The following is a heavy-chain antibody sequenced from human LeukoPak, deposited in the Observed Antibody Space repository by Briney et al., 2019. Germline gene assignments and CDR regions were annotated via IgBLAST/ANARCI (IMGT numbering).Heavy chain of an antibody. D-gene: IGHD3-10*01. CDR2: IRYDGSNK. Sequence: PGGSLRLSCAASGFTFNVYGVHWVRLAPGKGLEWVAFIRYDGSNKYYADSVKGRFTISRDNSKNTLYLQMNSLRAEDTAVYYCAKNSRGSGSTIDYWGQGTLVTVSS. V-gene: IGHV3-30*02. CDR1: GFTFNVYG. J-gene: IGHJ4*02. CDR3: AKNSRGSGSTIDY.